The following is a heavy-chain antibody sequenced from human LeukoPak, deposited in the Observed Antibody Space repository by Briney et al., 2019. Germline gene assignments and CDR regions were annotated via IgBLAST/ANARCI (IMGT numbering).Heavy chain of an antibody. CDR2: ISSSSSTI. Sequence: AGGSLRLSCAASGLTFSSYSMNWVRQAPGKGLEWVSYISSSSSTIYYADSVKGRFTISRDNSENTLYVQMNSLRVEDTAVYYCARGEFPSDYWGQGTLVTVSS. D-gene: IGHD3-10*01. V-gene: IGHV3-48*04. CDR1: GLTFSSYS. J-gene: IGHJ4*02. CDR3: ARGEFPSDY.